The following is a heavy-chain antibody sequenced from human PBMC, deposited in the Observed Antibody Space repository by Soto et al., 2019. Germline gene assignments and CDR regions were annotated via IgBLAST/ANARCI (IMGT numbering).Heavy chain of an antibody. Sequence: GESLKISCKGSGYSFTSYWIGWVRQMPGKGLEWMGIIYPGDSDTRYSPSFQGQVTISADKSISTAYLQWSSLKASDTAMYYCARHDPDYYYGSGYYYMDVWGKGTTVTVSS. CDR1: GYSFTSYW. CDR3: ARHDPDYYYGSGYYYMDV. CDR2: IYPGDSDT. J-gene: IGHJ6*03. V-gene: IGHV5-51*01. D-gene: IGHD3-10*01.